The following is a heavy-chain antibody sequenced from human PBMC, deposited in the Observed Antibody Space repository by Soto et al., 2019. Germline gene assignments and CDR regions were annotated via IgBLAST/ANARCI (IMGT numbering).Heavy chain of an antibody. CDR3: ARGPPLRRIAVAGTYYY. V-gene: IGHV4-34*01. D-gene: IGHD6-19*01. CDR1: GGSFSGYY. Sequence: ASETLSLTCAGYGGSFSGYYWSWIRQPPGKGLEWIGEINHSGSTNYNPSLKSRVTISVDTSKNQFSLKLSSVTAADTAVYYCARGPPLRRIAVAGTYYYWGQGTLVTVSS. CDR2: INHSGST. J-gene: IGHJ4*02.